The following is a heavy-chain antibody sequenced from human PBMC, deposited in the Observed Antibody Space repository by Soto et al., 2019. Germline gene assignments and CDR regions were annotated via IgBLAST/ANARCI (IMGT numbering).Heavy chain of an antibody. Sequence: QVQLVESGGGVVQPGRSLRLSCAASGFTFSSYSMHWVRQAPGKGLEWVAAMSFDGNSKYFADSVKGRFTISRDNSKNTLSLQMNSLRADDSAVYYCARGRSVIDHDDFEYWGQGTLVTVSS. CDR3: ARGRSVIDHDDFEY. D-gene: IGHD2-21*01. CDR2: MSFDGNSK. CDR1: GFTFSSYS. J-gene: IGHJ4*02. V-gene: IGHV3-30-3*01.